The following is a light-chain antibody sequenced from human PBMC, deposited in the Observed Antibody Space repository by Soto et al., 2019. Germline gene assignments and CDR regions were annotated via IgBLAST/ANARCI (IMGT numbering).Light chain of an antibody. J-gene: IGKJ2*01. Sequence: DIVMTQSPDSLSVSLGETATINCESSQSVLYSSNNKNYLAWYQQKLGHPPKLLIYWASTRESGVPDRFSGSGSGSHFTLTISRLQAEDVAVYYCQQFYTTPYTFGQGTKLEIK. CDR1: QSVLYSSNNKNY. CDR2: WAS. CDR3: QQFYTTPYT. V-gene: IGKV4-1*01.